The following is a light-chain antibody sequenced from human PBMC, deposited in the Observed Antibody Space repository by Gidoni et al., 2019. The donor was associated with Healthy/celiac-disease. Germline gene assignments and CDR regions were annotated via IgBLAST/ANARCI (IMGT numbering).Light chain of an antibody. Sequence: EIVLPQSPGTLSLSPGERATLPCRASQSVSSSYLAWYQQKPGQAPRLLIYGASSRATGIPDRFSGSGSGTDFTLTISRLEPEDFAVYYCQQYGSSPYTFGQXTKLEIK. J-gene: IGKJ2*01. CDR1: QSVSSSY. V-gene: IGKV3-20*01. CDR3: QQYGSSPYT. CDR2: GAS.